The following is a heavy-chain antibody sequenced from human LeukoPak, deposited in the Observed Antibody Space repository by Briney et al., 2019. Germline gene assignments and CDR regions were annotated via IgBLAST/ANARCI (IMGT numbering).Heavy chain of an antibody. CDR1: GFTFSSYA. Sequence: GGSLRLSCAASGFTFSSYAMGWVRQAPGKGLEWVSYFSSSGGGTFYAGSVKGRFTISRDNSKNTLYLQMNSLRADDTAVYYCAKAVGHIDYWGQGTLVTVSS. V-gene: IGHV3-23*01. CDR3: AKAVGHIDY. CDR2: FSSSGGGT. J-gene: IGHJ4*02.